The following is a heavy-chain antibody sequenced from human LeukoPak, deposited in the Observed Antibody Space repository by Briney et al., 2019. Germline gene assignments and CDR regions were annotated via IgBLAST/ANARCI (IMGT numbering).Heavy chain of an antibody. D-gene: IGHD5-18*01. CDR3: ARSARIQLWQYYYGMDV. V-gene: IGHV3-11*01. Sequence: GGSLRLSCAASGFTFSDYYMSWIRQAPGKGLEWVSYISSSGSTIYYADSVKGRFTISRDNAKNSLYLQMNSLRAEDTAVYYCARSARIQLWQYYYGMDVWGQGTTVTVSS. CDR1: GFTFSDYY. CDR2: ISSSGSTI. J-gene: IGHJ6*02.